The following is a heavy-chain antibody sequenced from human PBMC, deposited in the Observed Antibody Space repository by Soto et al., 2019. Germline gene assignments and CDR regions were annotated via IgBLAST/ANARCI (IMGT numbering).Heavy chain of an antibody. CDR1: GGSISSGGYY. CDR3: ASVQAATAHFDY. J-gene: IGHJ4*02. V-gene: IGHV4-31*03. CDR2: IYYSGNT. Sequence: QVQLQESGPGLVKPSQTLSLTCTVSGGSISSGGYYWSWIRQHPGKGLEWIGYIYYSGNTYYNPSLKSRLTISVATSKNQFSLKLSSVTAAATAVYYCASVQAATAHFDYWGQGTLVTVSS. D-gene: IGHD2-21*02.